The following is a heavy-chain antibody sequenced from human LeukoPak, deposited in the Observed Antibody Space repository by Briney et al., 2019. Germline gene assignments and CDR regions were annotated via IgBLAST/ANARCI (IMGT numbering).Heavy chain of an antibody. Sequence: GASVKVSCKASGYTFTSYDSNWVRQATGQGLEWMGWMNPNSGNTGYAQKFRGRVTMTRNTSISTAYMELSSLRSEDTAVYYCARRAGAYSHPYDYWGQGTLVTVSS. V-gene: IGHV1-8*01. CDR1: GYTFTSYD. CDR3: ARRAGAYSHPYDY. CDR2: MNPNSGNT. D-gene: IGHD4/OR15-4a*01. J-gene: IGHJ4*02.